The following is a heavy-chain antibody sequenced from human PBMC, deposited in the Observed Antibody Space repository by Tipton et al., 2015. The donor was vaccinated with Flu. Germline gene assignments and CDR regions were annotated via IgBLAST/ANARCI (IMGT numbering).Heavy chain of an antibody. CDR1: GFTFRDFE. V-gene: IGHV3-48*03. D-gene: IGHD2-15*01. CDR2: ISGSGSKI. J-gene: IGHJ5*01. Sequence: SLRLSCVASGFTFRDFEMNWVRQAPGKGLEWISYISGSGSKISYADSVRGRFTISRDNAKNSLSLQMNSLRPEDTAVYYCAREDLGGNWFDSWGQGTLVTVSS. CDR3: AREDLGGNWFDS.